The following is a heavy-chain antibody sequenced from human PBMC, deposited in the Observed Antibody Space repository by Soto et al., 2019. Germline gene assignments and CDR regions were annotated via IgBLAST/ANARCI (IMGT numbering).Heavy chain of an antibody. V-gene: IGHV1-3*01. J-gene: IGHJ4*02. CDR1: GYTFTSYA. Sequence: ASVKVSCKASGYTFTSYAMHWVRQAPGQRLEWMGWINAGNGNTKYSQKFQGRVTITRDTSASTAYMELSSLRSEDTAVYYCARSLLCGGDCYSHYYFDYWGQGTLVTVSS. D-gene: IGHD2-21*02. CDR2: INAGNGNT. CDR3: ARSLLCGGDCYSHYYFDY.